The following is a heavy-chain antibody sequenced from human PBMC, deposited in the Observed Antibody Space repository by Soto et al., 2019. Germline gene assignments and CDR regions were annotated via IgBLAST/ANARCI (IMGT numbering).Heavy chain of an antibody. J-gene: IGHJ3*02. CDR2: IYYSGST. CDR3: ARDGSPTVDTAIVHSAAFDI. D-gene: IGHD5-18*01. CDR1: GGSISSGGYY. Sequence: SETLSLTCTVSGGSISSGGYYWSWIRQHPGKGLEWIGYIYYSGSTYYNPSLKSRVTISVDTSKNQFSLKLSSVTAADTAVYYCARDGSPTVDTAIVHSAAFDIWGQGTMVTVSS. V-gene: IGHV4-31*03.